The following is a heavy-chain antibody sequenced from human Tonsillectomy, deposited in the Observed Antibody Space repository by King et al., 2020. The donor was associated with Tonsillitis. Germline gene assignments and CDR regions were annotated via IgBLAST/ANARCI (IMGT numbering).Heavy chain of an antibody. CDR3: ARDRVRAVAGYFDY. CDR1: GYSISSGYY. J-gene: IGHJ4*02. CDR2: GSHSGST. Sequence: QLQESGPGLVKPSETLSLTCNVSGYSISSGYYWGGIRQPPGKGLEWIESGSHSGSTYYNPSLKSRVITSVDTSKNQFSLKLSSVTAADTAIYYCARDRVRAVAGYFDYWGQGILVTVSS. V-gene: IGHV4-38-2*02. D-gene: IGHD6-19*01.